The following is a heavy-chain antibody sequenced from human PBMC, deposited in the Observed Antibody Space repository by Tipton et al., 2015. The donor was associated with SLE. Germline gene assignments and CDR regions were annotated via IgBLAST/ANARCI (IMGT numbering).Heavy chain of an antibody. Sequence: TLSLTCTVSGGSISSGSYYWSWIRQPAGKGLEWIGRIYTSGSTNYNPSLKSRVTISVDTSKNQFSLKLSSVTAADTAVYYCARQGSSSPGWFDPWGQGTLVTVSS. J-gene: IGHJ5*02. CDR3: ARQGSSSPGWFDP. V-gene: IGHV4-61*02. CDR1: GGSISSGSYY. D-gene: IGHD6-6*01. CDR2: IYTSGST.